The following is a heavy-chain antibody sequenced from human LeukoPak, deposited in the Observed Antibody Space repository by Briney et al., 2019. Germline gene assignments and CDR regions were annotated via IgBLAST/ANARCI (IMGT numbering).Heavy chain of an antibody. Sequence: WETLSLTCTVSGYSISSGYYWGWIRQPPGKGLEWIGSIYHSGSTYYNPSLKSRVTISVDTSKNQFSLKLSSVTAADTAVYYCARDSRFLEWLIMDYFDYWGQGTLVTVSS. CDR3: ARDSRFLEWLIMDYFDY. CDR1: GYSISSGYY. V-gene: IGHV4-38-2*02. D-gene: IGHD3-3*01. CDR2: IYHSGST. J-gene: IGHJ4*02.